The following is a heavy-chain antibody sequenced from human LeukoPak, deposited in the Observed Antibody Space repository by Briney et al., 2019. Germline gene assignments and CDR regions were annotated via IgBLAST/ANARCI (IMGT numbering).Heavy chain of an antibody. CDR1: GYTFTGYH. Sequence: ASVQGSCQACGYTFTGYHIHSVGQATGQGMEWMGWINRNSGGTNYEQKFQCRVTMTRDTSISTANLELSRLRPGGRVVDYYARSDSIVGVIATLHDYWGQGTLVTVSS. CDR2: INRNSGGT. D-gene: IGHD2-21*01. J-gene: IGHJ4*02. V-gene: IGHV1-2*02. CDR3: ARSDSIVGVIATLHDY.